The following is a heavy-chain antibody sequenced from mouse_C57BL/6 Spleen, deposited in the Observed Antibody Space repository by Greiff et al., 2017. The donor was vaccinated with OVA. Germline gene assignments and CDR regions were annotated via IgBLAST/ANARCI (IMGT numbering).Heavy chain of an antibody. CDR3: ARDRNYWYFDV. J-gene: IGHJ1*03. CDR2: ISYSGST. V-gene: IGHV3-1*01. Sequence: EVKLEESGPGMVKPSQSLSLTCTVPGYSITSGYDWHWIRHFPGNKLEWMGYISYSGSTNYNPSLKNRISITHDTSKKHLLLKWNSVTTEDTATYSCARDRNYWYFDVWGTGTTVTVSS. CDR1: GYSITSGYD.